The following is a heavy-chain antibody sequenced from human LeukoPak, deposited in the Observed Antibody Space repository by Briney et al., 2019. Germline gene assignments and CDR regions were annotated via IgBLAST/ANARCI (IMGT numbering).Heavy chain of an antibody. J-gene: IGHJ4*02. D-gene: IGHD2-2*01. Sequence: ASVKVSCKASGYTFTGYYMHWVRQAPGQGLEWMGWINPNSGGTNYAQKFQGRVTMTRDTSISTAYMELSRLRSDGTAVYYCARDSLLEDIVVVPAAFDYWGQGTLVTVSS. CDR3: ARDSLLEDIVVVPAAFDY. V-gene: IGHV1-2*02. CDR2: INPNSGGT. CDR1: GYTFTGYY.